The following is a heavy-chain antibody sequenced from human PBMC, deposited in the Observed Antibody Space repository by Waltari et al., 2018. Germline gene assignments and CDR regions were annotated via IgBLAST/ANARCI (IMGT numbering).Heavy chain of an antibody. CDR2: IHTSGSP. D-gene: IGHD1-1*01. CDR1: GASINSGPFY. Sequence: QVQLQEAGPRLVRPTQTLSLTCSVSGASINSGPFYWTWIRQPPGKGLEWIGHIHTSGSPHYNPSLKSRLSIPADTSRNQISLRLTSVTAADTAVYYCARAGQLSADALDLWGQGTVVSVSS. J-gene: IGHJ3*01. CDR3: ARAGQLSADALDL. V-gene: IGHV4-30-4*08.